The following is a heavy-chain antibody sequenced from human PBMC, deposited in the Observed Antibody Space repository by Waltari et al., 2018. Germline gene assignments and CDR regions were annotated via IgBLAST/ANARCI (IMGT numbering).Heavy chain of an antibody. CDR1: GGSISSYY. CDR3: ARVLLYDFWSGYYTGMGAFDI. CDR2: IYTSGST. D-gene: IGHD3-3*01. V-gene: IGHV4-4*07. J-gene: IGHJ3*02. Sequence: QVQLQESGPGLVKPSETLSLTCTVSGGSISSYYWSWIRQPAGDGLEWIGRIYTSGSTNYNPSLKSRVTMSVDTSKNQFSLKLSSVTAADTAVYYCARVLLYDFWSGYYTGMGAFDIWGQGTMVTVSS.